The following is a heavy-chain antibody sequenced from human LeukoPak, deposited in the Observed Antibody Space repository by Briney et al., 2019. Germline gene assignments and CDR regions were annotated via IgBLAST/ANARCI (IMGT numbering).Heavy chain of an antibody. CDR2: ISAGGAST. V-gene: IGHV3-23*01. CDR3: AKDRLGYSGARGFDW. J-gene: IGHJ4*02. CDR1: GFTFSSYA. D-gene: IGHD5-12*01. Sequence: GGSLRLSCAAPGFTFSSYAMSWVRQAPGKGLEWVSGISAGGASTYYADSVKGRFTISRDNSKNTLYLQMSSLGAADTAVYYCAKDRLGYSGARGFDWWGQGTLVTVSS.